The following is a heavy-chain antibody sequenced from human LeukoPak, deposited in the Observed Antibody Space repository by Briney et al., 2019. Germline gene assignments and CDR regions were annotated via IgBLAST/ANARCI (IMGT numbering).Heavy chain of an antibody. V-gene: IGHV4-31*03. J-gene: IGHJ4*02. CDR1: GGSISSGGYY. CDR2: IYYSGST. CDR3: ALGTTGTLDFDY. Sequence: SETLSLTCTVSGGSISSGGYYWSWIRQHPGKGLEWIGYIYYSGSTYYNPSLKSRVTISVDTSKNQFSLKLSSVTAADTAVYYCALGTTGTLDFDYWGQGTLVTVSS. D-gene: IGHD1-1*01.